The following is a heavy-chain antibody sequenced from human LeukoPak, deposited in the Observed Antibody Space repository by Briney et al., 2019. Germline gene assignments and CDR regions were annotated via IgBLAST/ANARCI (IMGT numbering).Heavy chain of an antibody. J-gene: IGHJ4*02. CDR2: IYYSGST. CDR3: ARTSGWYYFDY. D-gene: IGHD6-19*01. Sequence: PSETLSLTCTVSGGSISSYYWSWIRQPPGKGLEWIGYIYYSGSTNYNPSLKSRVTISVDTSKNQFSLKLSSVTAADTAVYYCARTSGWYYFDYWGQGTLVTVSS. CDR1: GGSISSYY. V-gene: IGHV4-59*01.